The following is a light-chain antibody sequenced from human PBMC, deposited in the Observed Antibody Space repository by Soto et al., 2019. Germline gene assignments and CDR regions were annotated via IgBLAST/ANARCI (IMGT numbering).Light chain of an antibody. CDR3: QQYGSSGT. CDR2: GAS. J-gene: IGKJ1*01. V-gene: IGKV3-20*01. CDR1: QSVSNNY. Sequence: VLTQSPGTLSLSPGDRATLSCRASQSVSNNYLAWYQQKPGQAPRLLIYGASNRATGIQDRFSGSGSGTELTLTIRRLEPEDFAVYYCQQYGSSGTCGQGTKVDIK.